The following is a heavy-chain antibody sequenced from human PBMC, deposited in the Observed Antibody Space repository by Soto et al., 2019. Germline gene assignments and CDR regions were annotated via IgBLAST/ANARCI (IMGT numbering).Heavy chain of an antibody. V-gene: IGHV3-7*01. J-gene: IGHJ3*02. CDR3: ARRCSSTSCYHAFDI. CDR1: GFTFSSYW. CDR2: IKQDGSEK. Sequence: GGSLILSCAASGFTFSSYWMSWVRKAPGKGLEWVANIKQDGSEKYYVDSVKGRFTISRDNAKNSLYLQMNSLRAEDTAVYYCARRCSSTSCYHAFDIWGQGTMVTVSS. D-gene: IGHD2-2*01.